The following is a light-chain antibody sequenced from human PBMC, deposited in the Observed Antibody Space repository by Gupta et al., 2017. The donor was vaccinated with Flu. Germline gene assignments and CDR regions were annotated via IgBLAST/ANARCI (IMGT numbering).Light chain of an antibody. V-gene: IGLV7-43*01. Sequence: VTITCYSTTGAVTTGYHENWFQQKPGQSPRPLIYDKNNNHSWTPARFSGSLLGDKAALTLSGVQPEDEAEYYCLLYFGGTRKWVFGGGTRVTVL. CDR2: DKN. CDR3: LLYFGGTRKWV. CDR1: TGAVTTGYH. J-gene: IGLJ3*02.